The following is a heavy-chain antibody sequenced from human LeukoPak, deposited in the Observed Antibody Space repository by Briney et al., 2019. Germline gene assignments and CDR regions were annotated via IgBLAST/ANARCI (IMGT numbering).Heavy chain of an antibody. Sequence: AGGSLRLSCAASGFTFSTYNMNWVRQAPGKGLEWVSSITSSSSYTFYADSVKGRFTISRDNAKSSLYLQMNSLRAEDTAIYYCARDPYNGNYGDSYYYYMDVWGKGTTVTISS. CDR3: ARDPYNGNYGDSYYYYMDV. D-gene: IGHD1-26*01. V-gene: IGHV3-21*01. CDR2: ITSSSSYT. J-gene: IGHJ6*03. CDR1: GFTFSTYN.